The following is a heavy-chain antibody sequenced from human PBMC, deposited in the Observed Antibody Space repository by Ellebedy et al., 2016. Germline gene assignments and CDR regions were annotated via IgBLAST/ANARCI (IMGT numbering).Heavy chain of an antibody. D-gene: IGHD3-16*01. J-gene: IGHJ3*02. V-gene: IGHV4-31*03. Sequence: SETLSLTXTVSGDSLSSGGYFWSWIRQHPGEGLEWIGCIYDSGSTYYNPSLKSRLTISVDTSKNQFSLKLSSVTAADTAVYYCARGYSGGERSLRATYLIGIWGQGTMVTVSS. CDR1: GDSLSSGGYF. CDR3: ARGYSGGERSLRATYLIGI. CDR2: IYDSGST.